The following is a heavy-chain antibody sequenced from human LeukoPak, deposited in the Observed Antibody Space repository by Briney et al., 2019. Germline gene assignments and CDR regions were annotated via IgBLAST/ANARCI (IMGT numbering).Heavy chain of an antibody. CDR1: DGSISSGSYY. CDR2: IYYSGST. V-gene: IGHV4-61*01. J-gene: IGHJ3*02. CDR3: ARGDYYDSTHAFDI. Sequence: PSETLSLTCTVSDGSISSGSYYWSWIRQPPGKGLEWIGYIYYSGSTNYNPSLKSRVTISVDTSKNQFSLKLSSVTAADTAVYYCARGDYYDSTHAFDIWGQGTMVTVSS. D-gene: IGHD3-22*01.